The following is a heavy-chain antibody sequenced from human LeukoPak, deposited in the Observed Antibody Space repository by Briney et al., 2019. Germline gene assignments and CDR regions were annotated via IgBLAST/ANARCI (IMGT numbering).Heavy chain of an antibody. V-gene: IGHV3-23*01. CDR3: AKDSERYGVLEY. CDR2: ISGRGDST. D-gene: IGHD4-17*01. CDR1: GFTFSIHA. J-gene: IGHJ4*02. Sequence: PGGSLRLSCEASGFTFSIHAMTWVRQGPGKGLEWASTISGRGDSTFYADSEKGRFTISRDNSKNTVYLQLNNLRDEDTAVYYCAKDSERYGVLEYWGQGTLVSVS.